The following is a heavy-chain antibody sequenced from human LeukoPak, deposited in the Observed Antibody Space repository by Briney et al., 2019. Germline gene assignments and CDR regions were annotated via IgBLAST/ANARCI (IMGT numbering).Heavy chain of an antibody. Sequence: PSETLSLTCTVSGGSISSYYWSWIRQPPGKGLEWIGYIYYSGSTNYNPSLKSRVTISPDTSKNQLFLKLSSVTAADTAVYYCARLVWLGESPGSWFDSWGQGTLVTVSS. J-gene: IGHJ5*01. CDR2: IYYSGST. CDR3: ARLVWLGESPGSWFDS. CDR1: GGSISSYY. V-gene: IGHV4-59*01. D-gene: IGHD3-10*01.